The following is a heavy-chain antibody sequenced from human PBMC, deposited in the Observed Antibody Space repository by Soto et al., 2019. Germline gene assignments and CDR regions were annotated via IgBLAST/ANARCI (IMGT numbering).Heavy chain of an antibody. CDR2: IYYSGST. Sequence: TSETLSLTCTVSGGSISSYYWSWIRQPPGKGLEWIGYIYYSGSTNYNPSLKSRVTISVDTSKNTLFVQMNSLRVDDTAVYYCAKDGTAAAGEIDYWGQGILVTVSS. CDR3: AKDGTAAAGEIDY. J-gene: IGHJ4*02. CDR1: GGSISSYY. D-gene: IGHD6-13*01. V-gene: IGHV4-59*12.